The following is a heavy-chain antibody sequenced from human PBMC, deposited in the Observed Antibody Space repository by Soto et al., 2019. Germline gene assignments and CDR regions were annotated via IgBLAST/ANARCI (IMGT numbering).Heavy chain of an antibody. J-gene: IGHJ4*02. V-gene: IGHV4-59*01. CDR3: ASGRGYSYGSFDY. Sequence: ETLSLTCTVSGGSISSYYWSWIRQPPGKGLEWIGYIYYSGSTNYNPSLKSRVTISVDTSKNQFSLKLSSVTAADTAVYYCASGRGYSYGSFDYWGQGTLVTVSS. CDR1: GGSISSYY. CDR2: IYYSGST. D-gene: IGHD5-18*01.